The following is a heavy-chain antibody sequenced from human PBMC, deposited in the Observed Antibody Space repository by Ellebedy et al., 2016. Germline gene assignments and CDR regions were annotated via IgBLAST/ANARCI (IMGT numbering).Heavy chain of an antibody. D-gene: IGHD2-2*01. CDR3: ARGVPLLYCSSTSCPLDY. Sequence: SETLSLTCAVHSGSFSDYFRSWIRQPPGKGLEWIGEINHSGDTNYNPSLKSRVIISVDTSKNQLSLKLTSVTAADTAVYYCARGVPLLYCSSTSCPLDYWGQGTLVTVSS. CDR2: INHSGDT. V-gene: IGHV4-34*01. J-gene: IGHJ4*02. CDR1: SGSFSDYF.